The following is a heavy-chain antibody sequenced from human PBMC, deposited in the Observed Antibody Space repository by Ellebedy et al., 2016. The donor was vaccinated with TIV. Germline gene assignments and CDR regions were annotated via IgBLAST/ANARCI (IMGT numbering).Heavy chain of an antibody. CDR1: GYTFTSYG. D-gene: IGHD4-23*01. CDR3: ARDPRGTTVVLPFDP. Sequence: AASVKVSCKASGYTFTSYGISWVRQAPGQGLEWMGWIRVYNGNTNYAQKLQGRVTMTTDTSTSTAYMELRSLRSDDTAVYYCARDPRGTTVVLPFDPWGQGTLVTVSS. J-gene: IGHJ5*02. V-gene: IGHV1-18*01. CDR2: IRVYNGNT.